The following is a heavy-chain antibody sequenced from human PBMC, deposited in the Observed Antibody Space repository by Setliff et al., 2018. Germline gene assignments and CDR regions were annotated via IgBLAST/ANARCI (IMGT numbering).Heavy chain of an antibody. V-gene: IGHV4-39*07. D-gene: IGHD3-3*01. CDR1: GGSISSSNYY. J-gene: IGHJ4*02. CDR2: IYYGGSA. CDR3: ARDGGRTIFGVVEGSDY. Sequence: PSETLSLTCTVSGGSISSSNYYWGWIRRPPGKGLEWIGNIYYGGSAYYNPSLKSRVTISVDTSKYQFSLKLSSVTAADTAVYYCARDGGRTIFGVVEGSDYWGQGTLVTVSS.